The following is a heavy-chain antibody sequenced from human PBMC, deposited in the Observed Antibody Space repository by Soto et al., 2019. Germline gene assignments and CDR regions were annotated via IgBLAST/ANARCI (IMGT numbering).Heavy chain of an antibody. CDR2: IESKTDGGTT. V-gene: IGHV3-15*07. CDR1: GFTFSNAG. J-gene: IGHJ4*02. CDR3: TRGRRSTSSGRGYFDY. Sequence: EVQLVESGEGLVKPGGSLRLSCAASGFTFSNAGMNWVRQAPGKGLEWVGRIESKTDGGTTDYAAPVKGRFTIYRDDSKNTLFLQMNSLKYEATAVYYCTRGRRSTSSGRGYFDYWGQGTLVTVSS. D-gene: IGHD6-6*01.